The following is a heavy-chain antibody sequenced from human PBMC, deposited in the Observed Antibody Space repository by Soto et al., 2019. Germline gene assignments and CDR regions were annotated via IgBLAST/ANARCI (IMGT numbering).Heavy chain of an antibody. CDR3: ARDKDPQQLGGNYYYIMDV. V-gene: IGHV1-69*12. Sequence: QVQLVQSGAEVKKPGSSVKVSSKTTGGTFRTSAISWVRQAPGQGLECMGGIMPVFPTPDYAQKFQGRVIITADEPTGTAYMELSSLRSEDTAVYYCARDKDPQQLGGNYYYIMDVWGQGPTVTVSS. J-gene: IGHJ6*01. D-gene: IGHD3-3*02. CDR2: IMPVFPTP. CDR1: GGTFRTSA.